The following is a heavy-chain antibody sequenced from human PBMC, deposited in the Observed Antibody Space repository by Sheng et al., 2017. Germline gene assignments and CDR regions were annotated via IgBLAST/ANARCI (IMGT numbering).Heavy chain of an antibody. CDR3: AKDISASEIWVFDT. D-gene: IGHD6-13*01. J-gene: IGHJ4*02. V-gene: IGHV3-23*01. CDR1: GFTFSSYA. CDR2: IRVSGVNT. Sequence: EVQLLESGGGLVQPGGSLRLSCAASGFTFSSYAMCWVRQXPGKGLEWVSAIRVSGVNTHHADSVKGRFTISRDNSKNTLYLQMNNLRAEDTAIYYCAKDISASEIWVFDTWGQGTLVTVSS.